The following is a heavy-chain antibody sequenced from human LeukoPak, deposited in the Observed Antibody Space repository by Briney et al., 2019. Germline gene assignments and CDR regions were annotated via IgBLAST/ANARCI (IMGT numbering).Heavy chain of an antibody. CDR1: GGSISSYY. V-gene: IGHV4-59*01. Sequence: SETLSLTCTVSGGSISSYYWSWIRQPPGKGLEWIGYIYYSGSTNYNPSLKSRVTISVDTSKNQFSLKLSSVTAADTAVYYCARVGSYYDFWSGYSSHYYYYMDVWGKGTTVTVSS. D-gene: IGHD3-3*01. CDR3: ARVGSYYDFWSGYSSHYYYYMDV. CDR2: IYYSGST. J-gene: IGHJ6*03.